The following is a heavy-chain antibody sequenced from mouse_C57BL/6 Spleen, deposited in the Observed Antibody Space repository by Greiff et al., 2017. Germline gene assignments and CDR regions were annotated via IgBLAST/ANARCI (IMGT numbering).Heavy chain of an antibody. Sequence: EVKVVESGGGLVKPGGSLKLSCAASGFTFSDYGMHWVRQAPEKGLEWVAYISSGSSTIYYAATVKGRFTISRDNAKNTLFLQMTSLRSEDTAMYYCARDSNEYFDYWGQGTTLTVSS. J-gene: IGHJ2*01. CDR2: ISSGSSTI. D-gene: IGHD2-5*01. V-gene: IGHV5-17*01. CDR3: ARDSNEYFDY. CDR1: GFTFSDYG.